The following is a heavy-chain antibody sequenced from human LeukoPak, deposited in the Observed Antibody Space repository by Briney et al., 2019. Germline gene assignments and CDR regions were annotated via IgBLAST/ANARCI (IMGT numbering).Heavy chain of an antibody. CDR3: AKDVRIVVVPAARD. CDR2: KKQDGSEK. D-gene: IGHD2-2*01. CDR1: GFTCSTYW. J-gene: IGHJ4*02. Sequence: GGSLRLSCAASGFTCSTYWMIWVRQAPGKGLEWVAKKKQDGSEKYYVDSVKGRFTISRDNAKNSLYLQMNSLRAEDTAVYYCAKDVRIVVVPAARDWGQGTLVTVSS. V-gene: IGHV3-7*05.